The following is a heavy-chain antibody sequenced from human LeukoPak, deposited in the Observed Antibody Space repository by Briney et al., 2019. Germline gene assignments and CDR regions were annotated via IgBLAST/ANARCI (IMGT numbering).Heavy chain of an antibody. Sequence: ASVKVSCKASGYTFTSYYMHWVRQAPGQGLEWMGIINPSGGSTSYAQKFQGRVTMTRDTSTSTVYMELSSLRSEDTAVYYCAIDLKGCSGGSCYPEHWFDPWGQGTLVTVSS. J-gene: IGHJ5*02. CDR1: GYTFTSYY. D-gene: IGHD2-15*01. CDR3: AIDLKGCSGGSCYPEHWFDP. CDR2: INPSGGST. V-gene: IGHV1-46*01.